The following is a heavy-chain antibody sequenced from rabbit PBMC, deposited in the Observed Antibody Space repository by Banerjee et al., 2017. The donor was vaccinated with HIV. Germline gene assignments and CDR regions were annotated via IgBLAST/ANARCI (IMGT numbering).Heavy chain of an antibody. CDR2: IYISSGTT. CDR3: AREDDDYGDWNL. CDR1: GIDFSSYYY. V-gene: IGHV1S43*01. D-gene: IGHD2-1*01. J-gene: IGHJ4*01. Sequence: QQQLEESGGGLVKPGRTLTLTCKASGIDFSSYYYMCWVRQAPGKGLELIACIYISSGTTWYASWVNGRFTISKTSSTTVTLQMTSLTAADTATYFCAREDDDYGDWNLWGPGTLVTVS.